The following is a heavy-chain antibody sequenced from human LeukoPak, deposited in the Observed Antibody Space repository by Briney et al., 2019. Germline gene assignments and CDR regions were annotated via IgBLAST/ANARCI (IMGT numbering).Heavy chain of an antibody. Sequence: ASVKVSCKASGYTFTSYDINWVRQATGQGLEWMGWMNPNSGNTGHPQKFQGRVTMTTDTSTSTAYMELRSLRSDDTAVYYCARLLIQYYDFWSGYLDYWGQGTLVTVSS. J-gene: IGHJ4*02. CDR1: GYTFTSYD. D-gene: IGHD3-3*01. V-gene: IGHV1-8*01. CDR2: MNPNSGNT. CDR3: ARLLIQYYDFWSGYLDY.